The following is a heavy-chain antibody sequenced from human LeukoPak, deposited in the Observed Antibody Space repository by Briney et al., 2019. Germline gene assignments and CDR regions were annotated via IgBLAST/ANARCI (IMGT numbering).Heavy chain of an antibody. D-gene: IGHD2-21*02. CDR3: ARCQCGGDCFSGDYFDY. Sequence: SETLSLTCTVSGGSISSGDYYWGWIRQPPGKGLEWIGSIYHSGSTYYNPSLKSRVTISVDTSKNQFSLKLSSVTAADTAVYYCARCQCGGDCFSGDYFDYWGQGTLVTVSS. J-gene: IGHJ4*02. CDR2: IYHSGST. V-gene: IGHV4-39*07. CDR1: GGSISSGDYY.